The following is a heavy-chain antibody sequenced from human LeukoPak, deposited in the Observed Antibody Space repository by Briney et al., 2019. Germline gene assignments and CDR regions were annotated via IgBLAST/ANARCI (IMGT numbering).Heavy chain of an antibody. CDR1: GFTFSSYA. J-gene: IGHJ4*02. V-gene: IGHV3-30*04. CDR3: ARKRPNYFDY. Sequence: GGSLRLSCAASGFTFSSYAMHWVRQAPGKGLEWVAVISYDGSNKYYADSVKGRFTISRDNAENSLYLQMNSLRAEDTALYYCARKRPNYFDYWGQGTLVTVSS. CDR2: ISYDGSNK.